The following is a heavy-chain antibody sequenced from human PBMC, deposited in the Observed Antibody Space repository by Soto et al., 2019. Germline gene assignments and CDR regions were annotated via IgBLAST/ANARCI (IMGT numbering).Heavy chain of an antibody. V-gene: IGHV4-59*01. CDR2: IYYSGST. J-gene: IGHJ6*03. Sequence: SETLSLTCTVSGGSISSYYWSWIRQPPGKGLEWIGDIYYSGSTNYNPSLKRRVTISVDTSKNQFSLKLSSVTAADTAVYYCARDPAMTIHSGYEHDYYYMDVWGKGTMVTVSS. D-gene: IGHD5-12*01. CDR1: GGSISSYY. CDR3: ARDPAMTIHSGYEHDYYYMDV.